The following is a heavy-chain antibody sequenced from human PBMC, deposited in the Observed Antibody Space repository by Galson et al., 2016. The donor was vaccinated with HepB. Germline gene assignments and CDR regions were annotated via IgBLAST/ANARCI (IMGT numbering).Heavy chain of an antibody. CDR1: GFTFSSYW. J-gene: IGHJ6*02. Sequence: SLRLSCAASGFTFSSYWMHWVRQAPGRGLVWVSRINTDGSRTNYADSVKGRVTISRDNAKNTLYLQMNSLRAEDTAVYYCARAGFKGFSNGMDVWGQGTTATGSS. CDR3: ARAGFKGFSNGMDV. V-gene: IGHV3-74*01. CDR2: INTDGSRT. D-gene: IGHD2/OR15-2a*01.